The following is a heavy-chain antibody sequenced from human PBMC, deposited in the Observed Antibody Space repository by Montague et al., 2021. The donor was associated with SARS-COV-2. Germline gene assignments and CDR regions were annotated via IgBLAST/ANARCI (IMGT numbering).Heavy chain of an antibody. D-gene: IGHD3-3*01. J-gene: IGHJ4*02. Sequence: TLSLTCSLSGGSISSGGFSWSWIRQPPGKGLEWIGNIHHTENTYYNPSLKNRVTISADTSKKQFSLSLNSVTAADTAIYYCARHRRGISGFDSWGLGTLVTVSS. CDR1: GGSISSGGFS. CDR2: IHHTENT. CDR3: ARHRRGISGFDS. V-gene: IGHV4-30-2*03.